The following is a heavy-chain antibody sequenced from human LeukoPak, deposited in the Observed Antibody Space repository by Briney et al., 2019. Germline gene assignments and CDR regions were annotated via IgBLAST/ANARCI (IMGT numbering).Heavy chain of an antibody. Sequence: TSETLSLTCTVSGGSISSRSYYWGWIRQPPGKGLEWIGSIYYSGSTNYNPSLKSRVTISVDTSKNQFSLKLSSVTAGDTAVYYCARELYYGSGSYNYWGQGTLVTVSS. CDR2: IYYSGST. CDR3: ARELYYGSGSYNY. D-gene: IGHD3-10*01. CDR1: GGSISSRSYY. V-gene: IGHV4-39*07. J-gene: IGHJ4*02.